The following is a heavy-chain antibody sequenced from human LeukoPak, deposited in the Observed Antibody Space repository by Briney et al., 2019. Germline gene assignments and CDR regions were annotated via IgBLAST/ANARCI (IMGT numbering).Heavy chain of an antibody. J-gene: IGHJ5*02. CDR1: GGSFSGYY. Sequence: PSETLSLTCAVYGGSFSGYYWSWIRQPPGKGLEWIGEINHSGSTNYNPSLKSRVTISVDTSKNQFSLKLSSVTAADTAVYYCARRPSFQRINWFDPWGQGTLVTVSS. CDR2: INHSGST. D-gene: IGHD1-26*01. CDR3: ARRPSFQRINWFDP. V-gene: IGHV4-34*01.